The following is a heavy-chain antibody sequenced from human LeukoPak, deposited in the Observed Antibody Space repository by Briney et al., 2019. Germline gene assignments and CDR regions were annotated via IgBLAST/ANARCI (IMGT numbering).Heavy chain of an antibody. CDR1: GFTFSSYW. V-gene: IGHV3-74*01. Sequence: GGSLRHSCADSGFTFSSYWTHWVRQAPGKGLVWVSRIKSDGSSTSYADSVKGRFTISRDNAKNTVYLQMNSLRAEDTAVYYCATSRTSDYWGEGTLVTVSS. D-gene: IGHD3-16*01. CDR2: IKSDGSST. CDR3: ATSRTSDY. J-gene: IGHJ4*02.